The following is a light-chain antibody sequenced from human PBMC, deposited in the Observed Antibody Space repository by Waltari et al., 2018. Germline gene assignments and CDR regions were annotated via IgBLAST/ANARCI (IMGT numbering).Light chain of an antibody. J-gene: IGKJ4*02. V-gene: IGKV1-39*01. CDR3: QQYNSHEST. CDR1: QNIIRY. CDR2: AAS. Sequence: DIQMTQSPSTLSASVGDRVTITCRASQNIIRYLDWYQQKPGKAPKLLIYAASSLQSGVASRFSGSGSGTEFTLTISSLQPDDFATYYCQQYNSHESTFGGGTKVEVK.